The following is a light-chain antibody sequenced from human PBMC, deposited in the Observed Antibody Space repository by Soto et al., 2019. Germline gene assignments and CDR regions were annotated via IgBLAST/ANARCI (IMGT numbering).Light chain of an antibody. CDR1: QSIRSW. V-gene: IGKV1-5*03. CDR3: HQYNRYYN. CDR2: KAS. Sequence: DIQMTQSPSTLSASVGDRVTITCRASQSIRSWLAWYQQKPGKAPKLRIYKASSLESGVPSRFSGSVSGTDFTLTISSMKTEDFATYDCHQYNRYYNFGNGTKLESK. J-gene: IGKJ2*01.